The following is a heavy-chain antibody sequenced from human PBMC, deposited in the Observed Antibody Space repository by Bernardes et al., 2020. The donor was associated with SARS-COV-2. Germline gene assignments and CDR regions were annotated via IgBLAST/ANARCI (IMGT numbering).Heavy chain of an antibody. Sequence: SETLSLTCTVSGGSISSSSYYWGWIRQPPGKGLEWIGSIYYSGSTYYNPSLKSRVTISVDTSKNQFSLKLSSVTAADTAVYYCARGPNPRIVVVPAAIGVWFDPWGQGTLVTVSS. D-gene: IGHD2-2*01. CDR2: IYYSGST. CDR3: ARGPNPRIVVVPAAIGVWFDP. J-gene: IGHJ5*02. V-gene: IGHV4-39*07. CDR1: GGSISSSSYY.